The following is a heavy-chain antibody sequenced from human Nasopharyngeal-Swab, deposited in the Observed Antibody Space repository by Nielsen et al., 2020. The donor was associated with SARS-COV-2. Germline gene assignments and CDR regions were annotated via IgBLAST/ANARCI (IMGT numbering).Heavy chain of an antibody. D-gene: IGHD5-24*01. Sequence: SETLSLTCTVSGGSISSTSYYWVWIRQPPGKGLEWIGDIYYTGSTYYNPSLKSRVTLSVDTSKNQFSLKLSSVTAADTAVFYCARLGMATVPHYGMDVWGQGTTVTVSS. CDR1: GGSISSTSYY. V-gene: IGHV4-39*07. CDR3: ARLGMATVPHYGMDV. CDR2: IYYTGST. J-gene: IGHJ6*02.